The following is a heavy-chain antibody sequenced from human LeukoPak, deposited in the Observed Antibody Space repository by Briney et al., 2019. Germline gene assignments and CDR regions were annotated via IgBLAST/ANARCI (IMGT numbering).Heavy chain of an antibody. Sequence: KPSETLSLTCTVSGASLSSYYWSWIRQPPGKGLEWIGYIYSRGLTRGSTNYNPSLKSRVTISVDTSKNQFSLKLSSVTAADTAVYYCARGIAYFDYWGQGTLVTVSS. CDR2: IYSRGLTRGST. CDR3: ARGIAYFDY. J-gene: IGHJ4*02. CDR1: GASLSSYY. D-gene: IGHD3-10*01. V-gene: IGHV4-4*08.